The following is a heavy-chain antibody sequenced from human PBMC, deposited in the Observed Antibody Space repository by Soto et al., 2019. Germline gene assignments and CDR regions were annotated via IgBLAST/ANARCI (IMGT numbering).Heavy chain of an antibody. Sequence: QVQLVESGGGVVQPGRSLRLSCAASGFTFSSYAMHWVRQAPGKGLEWVAVISYDGSNKYYADSVKGRFTISRDNSKKTLYLQMNSLRAEDTAVYYCARDPYYDILTGYPDYWGQGTLVTVSS. CDR3: ARDPYYDILTGYPDY. CDR2: ISYDGSNK. D-gene: IGHD3-9*01. J-gene: IGHJ4*02. V-gene: IGHV3-30-3*01. CDR1: GFTFSSYA.